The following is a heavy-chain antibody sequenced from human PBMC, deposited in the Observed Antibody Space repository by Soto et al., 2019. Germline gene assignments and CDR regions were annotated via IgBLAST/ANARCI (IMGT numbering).Heavy chain of an antibody. CDR2: IPYDGSNK. Sequence: QVQLVESGGGVVQPGRSLRLSCAASGFTFSSYGMHWVRQAPGKGLEWVAVIPYDGSNKYYADSVKGRFTISRDNSKNTLYLQMNSLRAEDTAVYYCAVPPYGSSWYGYFQEWGQGTLVTVSS. J-gene: IGHJ1*01. CDR3: AVPPYGSSWYGYFQE. V-gene: IGHV3-30*03. D-gene: IGHD6-13*01. CDR1: GFTFSSYG.